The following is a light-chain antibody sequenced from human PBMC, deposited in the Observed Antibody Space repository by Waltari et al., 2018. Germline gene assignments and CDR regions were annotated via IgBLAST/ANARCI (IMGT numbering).Light chain of an antibody. V-gene: IGLV3-1*01. CDR3: QAWDSSTAV. CDR2: QVS. J-gene: IGLJ1*01. Sequence: SYELTQPPSVSVSPGQTASIPCSGDKLGDQYACWYQQKPGQSPVLVIYQVSKRPSGIPERFSGSNSGNTATLTISGTQAMDEADYYCQAWDSSTAVFGTGTKVTVL. CDR1: KLGDQY.